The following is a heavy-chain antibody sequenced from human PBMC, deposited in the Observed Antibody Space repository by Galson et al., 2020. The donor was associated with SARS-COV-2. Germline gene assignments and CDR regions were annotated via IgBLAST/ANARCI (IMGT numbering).Heavy chain of an antibody. V-gene: IGHV4-31*03. Sequence: ETSETLSLTCTVSGGSISSGGYYWSWIRQHPGKGLEWIGYIYYSGSTYYNPSLKSRVTISVDTSKNQFSLKLSSVTAADTAVYYCARDGYSGLGDWGQGTLVTVSS. J-gene: IGHJ4*02. CDR1: GGSISSGGYY. CDR2: IYYSGST. CDR3: ARDGYSGLGD. D-gene: IGHD3-16*01.